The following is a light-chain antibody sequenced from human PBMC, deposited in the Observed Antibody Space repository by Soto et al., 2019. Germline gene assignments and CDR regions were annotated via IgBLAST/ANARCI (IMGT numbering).Light chain of an antibody. Sequence: QSVLTQPPSASGSPGQSVAISCTGTSSDVGGYNYVSWYQQHPGKAPKLMIYEVNKRPSGVPDRFSGSKSGNTASLTVSGLQAEDEADYYYSSYAGSNNGVFGGGTKLTVL. V-gene: IGLV2-8*01. J-gene: IGLJ3*02. CDR1: SSDVGGYNY. CDR2: EVN. CDR3: SSYAGSNNGV.